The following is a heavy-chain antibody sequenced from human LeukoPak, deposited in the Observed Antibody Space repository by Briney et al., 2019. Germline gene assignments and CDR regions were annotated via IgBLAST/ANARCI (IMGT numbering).Heavy chain of an antibody. D-gene: IGHD6-13*01. CDR3: ARDGSGTAAAGSVRSDY. Sequence: GASLRLSCAASGFTFSSYWMSWVRQAPGKGLEWVANIKQDGSEKYYVDSVKGRFTISRDNDKNSLCLQMNSLRAEDTAVYYCARDGSGTAAAGSVRSDYWGQGTLVTVSS. J-gene: IGHJ4*02. V-gene: IGHV3-7*04. CDR2: IKQDGSEK. CDR1: GFTFSSYW.